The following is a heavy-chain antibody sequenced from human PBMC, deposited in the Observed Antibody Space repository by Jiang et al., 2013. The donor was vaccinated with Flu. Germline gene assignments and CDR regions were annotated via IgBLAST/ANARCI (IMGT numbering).Heavy chain of an antibody. V-gene: IGHV3-49*04. D-gene: IGHD5/OR15-5a*01. CDR3: TRVTKGSTAAMGDY. CDR2: ITSKAYGGTA. Sequence: VQLVESGGGLVQPGRSLRLSCAASGFNFGDCAVSWVRQAPGKGLEWVGFITSKAYGGTAEYAASVKGRFTISRDDSKSIAYLHLNSLKTDDTALYFCTRVTKGSTAAMGDYWGQGTLVTV. CDR1: GFNFGDCA. J-gene: IGHJ4*02.